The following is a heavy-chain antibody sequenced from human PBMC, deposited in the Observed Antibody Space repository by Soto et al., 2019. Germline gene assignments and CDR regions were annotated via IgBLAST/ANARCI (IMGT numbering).Heavy chain of an antibody. CDR1: GYTFTSYA. D-gene: IGHD3-22*01. V-gene: IGHV1-3*01. CDR3: ARGPAYYYDSSGYYWPGYFDY. Sequence: ASVKVSWKASGYTFTSYAMHWVRQAPGQRLEWMGWINAGNGNTKYSQKFQGRVTITRDTSASTAYMELSSLRSEDTAVYYFARGPAYYYDSSGYYWPGYFDYWGQGTLVTVSS. CDR2: INAGNGNT. J-gene: IGHJ4*02.